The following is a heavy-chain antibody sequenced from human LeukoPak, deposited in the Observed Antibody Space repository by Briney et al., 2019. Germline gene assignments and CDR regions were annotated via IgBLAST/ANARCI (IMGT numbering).Heavy chain of an antibody. V-gene: IGHV1-8*01. J-gene: IGHJ4*02. CDR1: GYTFTGYD. CDR2: MNPNTGDT. Sequence: ASVRVSCKASGYTFTGYDINWVRQATGQGLEWMGWMNPNTGDTGYAQKFQGRVTMTINSSIDTAYMELSGLRSEDTAVYYCTRGSLSGSSRDYWGQGTLLSVCS. CDR3: TRGSLSGSSRDY. D-gene: IGHD1-26*01.